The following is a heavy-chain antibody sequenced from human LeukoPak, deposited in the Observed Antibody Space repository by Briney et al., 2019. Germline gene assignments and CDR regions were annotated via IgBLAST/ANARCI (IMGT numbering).Heavy chain of an antibody. D-gene: IGHD3-22*01. CDR2: IWYDGSNK. Sequence: GGSLRLSCAASGFTFSSYGMHWVRQAPGKGLEWVAVIWYDGSNKYYADSVKGRFTISRDNSKNTLYLQMNSLRAEDTAVYYCARDLRITMIVVVIRHYYGMDVWGQGTTVTVSS. CDR3: ARDLRITMIVVVIRHYYGMDV. CDR1: GFTFSSYG. J-gene: IGHJ6*02. V-gene: IGHV3-33*01.